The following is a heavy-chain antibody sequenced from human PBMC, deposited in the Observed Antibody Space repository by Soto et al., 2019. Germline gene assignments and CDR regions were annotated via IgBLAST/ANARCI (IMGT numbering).Heavy chain of an antibody. Sequence: SETLSLTCSVSGASISSYYWTWIRQPPGGGLEWIGYMHHTQGTNDNPSLRGRVHMSIDTSMNQFSLRLTSVTAADTAVYYCESVPFVGYFDWLDPWGHGTLVTVYS. CDR3: ESVPFVGYFDWLDP. V-gene: IGHV4-59*01. J-gene: IGHJ5*02. D-gene: IGHD3-9*01. CDR2: MHHTQGT. CDR1: GASISSYY.